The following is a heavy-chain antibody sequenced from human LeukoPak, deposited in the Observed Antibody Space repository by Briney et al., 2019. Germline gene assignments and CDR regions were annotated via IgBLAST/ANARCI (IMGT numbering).Heavy chain of an antibody. V-gene: IGHV3-74*01. D-gene: IGHD5-12*01. J-gene: IGHJ6*02. CDR1: GFTFRTYW. CDR2: INEDGSIT. Sequence: GGSLRLSCAVSGFTFRTYWMHWVRQVPGEGLVWVSRINEDGSITNYADSVKGRFSISRDNAKNTLYLQMNSLRAEDTAVYYCARDKRGYSGYDSNYYYGMDVWGQGTTVTVSS. CDR3: ARDKRGYSGYDSNYYYGMDV.